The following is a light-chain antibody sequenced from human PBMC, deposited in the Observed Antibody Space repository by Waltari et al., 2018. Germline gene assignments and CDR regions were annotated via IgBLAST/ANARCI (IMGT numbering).Light chain of an antibody. CDR1: YSNIGNNV. V-gene: IGLV1-44*01. CDR3: ASWDDSLNGHWV. J-gene: IGLJ3*02. Sequence: QSVLSQPPSASGTPGQRVTISCSGTYSNIGNNVVNRYQHLPGKAPKLLIYRSDRRPSGVPVRFSGSKSGSSASLAIDGLHSEDEADYYCASWDDSLNGHWVFGGGTKVTVL. CDR2: RSD.